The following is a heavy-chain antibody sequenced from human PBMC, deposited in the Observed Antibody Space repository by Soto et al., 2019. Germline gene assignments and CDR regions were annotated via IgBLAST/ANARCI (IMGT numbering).Heavy chain of an antibody. CDR2: IYHSGST. J-gene: IGHJ5*02. Sequence: QLQLQESGSGLVKPSQTLSLTCAVSGGSISSGGYSWSWIRQPPGKGLEWIGYIYHSGSTYYNPSIKSRVTISVDRSKNQFSLKLSSVTAADTAVYYCDRGKHDILTGYWGTRGFDPWGQGTLVTVSS. CDR1: GGSISSGGYS. D-gene: IGHD3-9*01. V-gene: IGHV4-30-2*01. CDR3: DRGKHDILTGYWGTRGFDP.